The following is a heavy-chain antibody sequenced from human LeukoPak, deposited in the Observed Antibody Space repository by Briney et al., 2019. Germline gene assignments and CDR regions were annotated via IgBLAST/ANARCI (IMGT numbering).Heavy chain of an antibody. J-gene: IGHJ6*02. CDR3: ASLITGTDYYYYGMDV. Sequence: SETLSLTCAVYGGSFSGYYWSWIRQPPGKGLEWIGEINHSGSTNYNPSLKSRVTISVDTSKNQFSLKLSSVTAADTAVYYCASLITGTDYYYYGMDVCGQGTTVTVSS. CDR2: INHSGST. CDR1: GGSFSGYY. D-gene: IGHD1-20*01. V-gene: IGHV4-34*01.